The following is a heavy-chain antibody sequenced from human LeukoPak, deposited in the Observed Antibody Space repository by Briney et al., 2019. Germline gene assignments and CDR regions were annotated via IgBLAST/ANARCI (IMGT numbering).Heavy chain of an antibody. J-gene: IGHJ4*02. CDR2: ISWNSGSI. CDR3: ASQGGRFGELPH. CDR1: GFTFDDYA. Sequence: GGSLRLSCAASGFTFDDYAMHWVRQAPGKGLEWVSGISWNSGSIGYADSVKGRFTISRDNAKNSLYLQMNSLRAEDMALYYCASQGGRFGELPHWGQGTLVTVSS. V-gene: IGHV3-9*03. D-gene: IGHD3-10*01.